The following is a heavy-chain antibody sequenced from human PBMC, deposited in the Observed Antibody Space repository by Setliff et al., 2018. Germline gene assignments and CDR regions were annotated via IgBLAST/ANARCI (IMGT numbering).Heavy chain of an antibody. J-gene: IGHJ6*03. V-gene: IGHV3-23*03. D-gene: IGHD4-17*01. CDR2: VYRGGSTT. CDR3: AKDLGDDGHYYYYMDV. Sequence: GGSLRLSCAASGFTFNNYAMSWVRQAPGKRLEWVSVVYRGGSTTFYADSVKGRFTISRDDSKNTLYLQMNSLTDDDTAVYYCAKDLGDDGHYYYYMDVWGKGTTVTVSS. CDR1: GFTFNNYA.